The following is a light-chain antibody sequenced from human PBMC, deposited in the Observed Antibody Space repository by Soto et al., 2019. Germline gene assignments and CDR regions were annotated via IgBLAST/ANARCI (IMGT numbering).Light chain of an antibody. Sequence: IVLTQSPGTLPLSPGETATLSCRASQIIKTFYFGWYQQKPGQSPRLLIYGVYSRATGTPDRFSGSGSGADFTLTISRLEPEDSAVYYCQFYGSSLITFGQGTRLEIK. J-gene: IGKJ5*01. CDR1: QIIKTFY. CDR3: QFYGSSLIT. CDR2: GVY. V-gene: IGKV3-20*01.